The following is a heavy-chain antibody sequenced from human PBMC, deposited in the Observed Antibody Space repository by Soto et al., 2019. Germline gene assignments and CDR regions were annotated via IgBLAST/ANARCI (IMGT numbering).Heavy chain of an antibody. D-gene: IGHD7-27*01. V-gene: IGHV3-21*06. CDR2: ISSTTNYI. CDR3: ARESEDLTSNFDY. J-gene: IGHJ4*02. Sequence: GGSLILSCAASGFTFTRYSMNWVRQAPGKGLEWVSSISSTTNYIYYGDSMKGRFTISRDNAKNSLYLEMNSPRAEDTAVYYCARESEDLTSNFDYWGQGTLVTVS. CDR1: GFTFTRYS.